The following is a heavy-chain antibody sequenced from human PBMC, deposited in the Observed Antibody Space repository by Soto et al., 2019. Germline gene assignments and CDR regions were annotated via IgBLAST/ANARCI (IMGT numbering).Heavy chain of an antibody. D-gene: IGHD3-16*01. Sequence: EVQLVESGGGLVQPGGSLRLSCAASGFTFSSYWMSWVRQAPGKGLEWVANIKQDGSEKYYVDSVKGRFTISRDNAKNSLYLQMHSLRAEDAAVYYCARAHHPPFNYYIRGSASYYFDFWGQGTLVTVSS. J-gene: IGHJ4*02. CDR2: IKQDGSEK. CDR3: ARAHHPPFNYYIRGSASYYFDF. CDR1: GFTFSSYW. V-gene: IGHV3-7*01.